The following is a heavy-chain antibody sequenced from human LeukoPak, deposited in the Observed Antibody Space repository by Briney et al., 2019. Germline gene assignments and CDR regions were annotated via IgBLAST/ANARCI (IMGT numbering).Heavy chain of an antibody. D-gene: IGHD3-22*01. V-gene: IGHV3-74*01. CDR1: GFTFSSYW. CDR2: INTDGSST. Sequence: PGGSLRLSCAASGFTFSSYWMHWVRQAPGKGLVWVSRINTDGSSTSYADSVRGRFTISRDNAKNTLYLQMNSLRAEDTAVYYCAIMGGYLHYYYYYYMDVWGKGTTVTVSS. J-gene: IGHJ6*03. CDR3: AIMGGYLHYYYYYYMDV.